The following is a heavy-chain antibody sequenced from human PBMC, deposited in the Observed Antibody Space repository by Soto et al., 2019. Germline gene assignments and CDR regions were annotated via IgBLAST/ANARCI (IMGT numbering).Heavy chain of an antibody. V-gene: IGHV4-31*01. D-gene: IGHD3-16*02. Sequence: QVQLQESGPGLVKPSQTLSLTCTVSGGSISTGGLYWHWLRQFPGKGLEWIGSIFYSGRTSDNPSLTSVVGVFIEGSKNRFSLRLSSVTAADTAVYYCAQAIVFNCGDACDLWGQGRLVTVSS. CDR1: GGSISTGGLY. J-gene: IGHJ3*01. CDR3: AQAIVFNCGDACDL. CDR2: IFYSGRT.